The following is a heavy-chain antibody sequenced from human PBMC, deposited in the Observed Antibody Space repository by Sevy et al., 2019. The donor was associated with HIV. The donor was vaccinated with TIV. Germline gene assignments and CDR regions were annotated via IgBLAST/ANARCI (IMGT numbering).Heavy chain of an antibody. V-gene: IGHV3-33*01. Sequence: EGSLRLSCVASGFTFGSYGMLWVRQAPGKGLEWVADIWFDGSNIHYAHSVRGRFTISRDNSKNTLSLQMSSLRAEDTAVYYCARERTYLFDYCGQGTLVTVSS. CDR2: IWFDGSNI. CDR1: GFTFGSYG. J-gene: IGHJ4*02. CDR3: ARERTYLFDY.